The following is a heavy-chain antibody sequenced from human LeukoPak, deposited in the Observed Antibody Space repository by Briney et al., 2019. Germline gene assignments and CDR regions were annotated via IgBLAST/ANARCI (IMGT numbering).Heavy chain of an antibody. V-gene: IGHV3-64*04. CDR1: GFTFRNYA. D-gene: IGHD4-17*01. CDR3: AKEAGQDYGALDAFDV. CDR2: ISDDATSR. J-gene: IGHJ3*01. Sequence: GSLRLSCGASGFTFRNYAMHWVRQAPGKGLEYISAISDDATSRYYANSVKGRFTISRDNARNSLYLQMNNLRAEDTAVYYCAKEAGQDYGALDAFDVWGQGTLVTVSS.